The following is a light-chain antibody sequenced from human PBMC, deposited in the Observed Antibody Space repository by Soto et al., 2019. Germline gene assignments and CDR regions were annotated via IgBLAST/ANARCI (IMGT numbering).Light chain of an antibody. CDR2: DVA. Sequence: QSALTQPASVSGSPGQSITISCTGTSSDVGRYNFVSWYQQRPGKAPKLIIYDVANRPSGISNRFSGSKSGNTASLTISGLQAEDEDEYYCSSYTGSTSIAYVFGTGTKLTVL. J-gene: IGLJ1*01. CDR3: SSYTGSTSIAYV. V-gene: IGLV2-14*03. CDR1: SSDVGRYNF.